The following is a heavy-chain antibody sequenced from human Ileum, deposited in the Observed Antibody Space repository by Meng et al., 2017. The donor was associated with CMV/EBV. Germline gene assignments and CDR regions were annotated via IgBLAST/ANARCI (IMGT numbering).Heavy chain of an antibody. D-gene: IGHD3-10*01. CDR2: ISYDGSNK. J-gene: IGHJ4*01. V-gene: IGHV3-30-3*01. CDR3: ARDGAALWFVLYYFDY. CDR1: GFTFSSYA. Sequence: GESLKISCAASGFTFSSYAMHWVRQAPGKGLEWVAVISYDGSNKYYADSVKGRFTISRDNSKNTLYLQMNSLRAEDTAVYYCARDGAALWFVLYYFDYWGHG.